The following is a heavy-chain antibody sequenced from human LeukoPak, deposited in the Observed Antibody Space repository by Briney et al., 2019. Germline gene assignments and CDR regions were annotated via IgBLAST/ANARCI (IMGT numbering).Heavy chain of an antibody. CDR3: ARESKVVPAAGYFDY. CDR2: INPSGGST. J-gene: IGHJ4*02. Sequence: ASVKVSCKASGYTSTSYYMHWVRQAPGQGLEWMGIINPSGGSTSYAQKFQGRVTMTRDTSTSTVYMGLSSLRSEDTAVYYCARESKVVPAAGYFDYWGQGTLVTVSS. CDR1: GYTSTSYY. V-gene: IGHV1-46*01. D-gene: IGHD2-2*01.